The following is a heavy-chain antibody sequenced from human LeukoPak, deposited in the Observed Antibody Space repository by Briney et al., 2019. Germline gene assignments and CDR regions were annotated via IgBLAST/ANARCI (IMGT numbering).Heavy chain of an antibody. V-gene: IGHV3-48*04. CDR3: ARNLRPYYYDSSGSPFDY. CDR1: GFTFSSYS. J-gene: IGHJ4*02. CDR2: ISSSSTTI. D-gene: IGHD3-22*01. Sequence: GGSLRLSRAASGFTFSSYSMNWVRQAPGKGLEWVSFISSSSTTIYYADSVKGRFTISRDNAKNSLYLQMNSLRAEDTAVYCCARNLRPYYYDSSGSPFDYWGQGTLVTVSS.